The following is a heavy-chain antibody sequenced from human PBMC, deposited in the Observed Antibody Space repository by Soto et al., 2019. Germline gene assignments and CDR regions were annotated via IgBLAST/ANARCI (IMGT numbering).Heavy chain of an antibody. J-gene: IGHJ4*02. D-gene: IGHD4-17*01. CDR2: IYWNYDA. Sequence: QITLKASGPSLVKPTQTLTLTCTFSGFSFKTPGLGVGWLRQTPGKAPEWLALIYWNYDAPYNPILDPRLFISRDTSNTQVFLRMTNMHPLDTATYYCAHTRLEPGIPVTTGFDYCGQGIQVTVAS. CDR3: AHTRLEPGIPVTTGFDY. CDR1: GFSFKTPGLG. V-gene: IGHV2-5*01.